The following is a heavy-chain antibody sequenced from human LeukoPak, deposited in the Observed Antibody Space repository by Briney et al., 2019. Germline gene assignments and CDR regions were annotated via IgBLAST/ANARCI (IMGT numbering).Heavy chain of an antibody. CDR3: ARGVVGATRFDY. Sequence: ETLSLTCTVSGGSISSSSYYWGWIRQPPGKGLEWVSAISGSGGSTYYADSVKGRFTISRDNSENTLYLQMNSLRAEDTAVYYCARGVVGATRFDYWGQGTLVTVSS. CDR2: ISGSGGST. D-gene: IGHD1-26*01. J-gene: IGHJ4*02. V-gene: IGHV3-23*01. CDR1: GGSISSSSYY.